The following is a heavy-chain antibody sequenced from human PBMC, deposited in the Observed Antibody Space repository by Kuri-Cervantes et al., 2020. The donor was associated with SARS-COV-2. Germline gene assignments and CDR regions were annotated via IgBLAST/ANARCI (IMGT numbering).Heavy chain of an antibody. Sequence: ASVKVSCKASGYTFTDYYIHWVRQAPGQGLEWMGWINPNGGGTNYAQKFQGRVTMTRGTSITTAYMELSRLRFDDTAVYFCVKDVVSTFCAWGNCYISSYMDVWGRGTTVTVSS. J-gene: IGHJ6*03. D-gene: IGHD2-2*02. V-gene: IGHV1-2*02. CDR2: INPNGGGT. CDR3: VKDVVSTFCAWGNCYISSYMDV. CDR1: GYTFTDYY.